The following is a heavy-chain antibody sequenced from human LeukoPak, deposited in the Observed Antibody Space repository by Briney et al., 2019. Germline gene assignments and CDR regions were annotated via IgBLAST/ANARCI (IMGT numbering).Heavy chain of an antibody. Sequence: PSETLSLTCAVYGGSFSGYYWSWIRQPPGKGLEWIGEINHSGSTNYNPSLKSRVTIPVDTSKNQFSLKLSSVTAADTAVYYCARAYYSTSWYRVWGQGTLVTVSS. V-gene: IGHV4-34*01. CDR2: INHSGST. CDR3: ARAYYSTSWYRV. J-gene: IGHJ3*01. D-gene: IGHD2-2*01. CDR1: GGSFSGYY.